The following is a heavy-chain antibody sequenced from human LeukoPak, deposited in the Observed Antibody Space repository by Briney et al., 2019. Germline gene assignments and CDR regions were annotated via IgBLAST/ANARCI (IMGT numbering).Heavy chain of an antibody. Sequence: PGGSLRLSCAASGFTFSSYAMSWVRQAPGKGLEWVSAISGSGGSTYYADSVKGRFTISRDNSKNTLYLQMNSLRAEDTAVYYCAKDIGYCSSTSCSGGDYYYYYYMDVWGKGTTVTVSS. CDR1: GFTFSSYA. V-gene: IGHV3-23*01. CDR3: AKDIGYCSSTSCSGGDYYYYYYMDV. CDR2: ISGSGGST. J-gene: IGHJ6*03. D-gene: IGHD2-2*01.